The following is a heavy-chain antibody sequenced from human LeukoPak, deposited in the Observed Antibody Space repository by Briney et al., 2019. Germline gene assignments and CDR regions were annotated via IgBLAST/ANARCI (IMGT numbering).Heavy chain of an antibody. CDR2: IYSGGST. V-gene: IGHV3-66*02. CDR3: ARGGLVPAAYYYYYGMDV. Sequence: PGGYLRLYCAASGFTVSSNYMGWVRQAPGKGLEWVSVIYSGGSTYYADSVKGRFTISRDNSKNTLYLQMNSLRAEDTAVYYCARGGLVPAAYYYYYGMDVWGQGTTVTVSS. J-gene: IGHJ6*02. D-gene: IGHD2-2*01. CDR1: GFTVSSNY.